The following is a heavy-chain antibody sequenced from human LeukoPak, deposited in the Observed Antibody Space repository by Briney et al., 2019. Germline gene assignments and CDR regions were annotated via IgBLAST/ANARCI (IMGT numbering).Heavy chain of an antibody. Sequence: GGSLRLSFATSGFTFSSYAMSWVRQAPGKGLQWVSAISGSGGSTYYADSVKGRFNISRDNSKNTLSLQMSSLRAEETAVYYCAKVDSSGWYGGVAFDIWGQGTVVIVSS. J-gene: IGHJ3*02. D-gene: IGHD6-19*01. CDR3: AKVDSSGWYGGVAFDI. CDR1: GFTFSSYA. CDR2: ISGSGGST. V-gene: IGHV3-23*01.